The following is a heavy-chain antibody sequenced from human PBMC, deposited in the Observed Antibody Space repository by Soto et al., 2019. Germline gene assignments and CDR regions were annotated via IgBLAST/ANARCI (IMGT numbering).Heavy chain of an antibody. CDR3: LIAAAGIGGPRFDY. V-gene: IGHV3-23*01. Sequence: GGSLRLSCAASGFTFSSYAMSWVRQAPGKGLEWVSAISGSGGSTYYADSVKGRFTISRDNSKNTLYLQMNSLRAEDTAVYYCLIAAAGIGGPRFDYCGQGPLVTVSS. CDR1: GFTFSSYA. CDR2: ISGSGGST. J-gene: IGHJ4*02. D-gene: IGHD6-13*01.